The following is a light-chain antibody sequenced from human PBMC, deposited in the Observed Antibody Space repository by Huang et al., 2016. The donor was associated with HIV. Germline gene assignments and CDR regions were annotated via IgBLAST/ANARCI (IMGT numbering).Light chain of an antibody. CDR3: QQYDTSPD. Sequence: EIVLTQSPGTLSLSPGERATLSCRASQIVKKNYLAWYHQKPGQGPRTLIYGASRRATGIPDRCSGSGYGTDFTLTISRLEPEDFAVYYCQQYDTSPDFGQGTRLEIK. V-gene: IGKV3-20*01. CDR2: GAS. J-gene: IGKJ5*01. CDR1: QIVKKNY.